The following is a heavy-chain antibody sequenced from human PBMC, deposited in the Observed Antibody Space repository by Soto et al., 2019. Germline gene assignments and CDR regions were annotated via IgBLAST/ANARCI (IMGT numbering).Heavy chain of an antibody. CDR3: ARDATRSSLDY. CDR2: IWYDGSNK. CDR1: GFTFRNYG. Sequence: GGSLRLSCAASGFTFRNYGMHWVRQAPGKGLEDVAAIWYDGSNKYYADSVKGRFTISRDNSKNELYLQMSSLTTEDTDVYYCARDATRSSLDYWGQGTLVTVSS. J-gene: IGHJ4*02. V-gene: IGHV3-33*01. D-gene: IGHD1-26*01.